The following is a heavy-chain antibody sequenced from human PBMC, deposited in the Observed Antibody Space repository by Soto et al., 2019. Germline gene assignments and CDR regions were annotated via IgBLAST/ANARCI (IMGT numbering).Heavy chain of an antibody. CDR2: ISYDGSNK. CDR1: GFTFSSYG. D-gene: IGHD3-9*01. Sequence: QVQLVESGGGVVQPGRSLRLSCAASGFTFSSYGMHWVRQAPGKGLEWVAVISYDGSNKYYADSVKGRFTISRDNSKNTLYLQMNSLRAEDTAVYYCAKDHFYDILTYYFDYWGQGTLVTVSS. J-gene: IGHJ4*02. CDR3: AKDHFYDILTYYFDY. V-gene: IGHV3-30*18.